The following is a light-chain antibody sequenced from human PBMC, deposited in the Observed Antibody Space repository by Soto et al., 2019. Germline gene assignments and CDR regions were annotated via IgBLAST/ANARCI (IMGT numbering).Light chain of an antibody. CDR1: QSVSSSY. Sequence: EIVLTQSPGTLSLSPGERATLSCRASQSVSSSYLAWYQQKPGHAPRLLIYGASSRATGIPDRFSGSGSGTDFTLTISRLEPEDFAVYYCQQYGSAPPRLTFGGGTKVEIK. J-gene: IGKJ4*01. CDR3: QQYGSAPPRLT. V-gene: IGKV3-20*01. CDR2: GAS.